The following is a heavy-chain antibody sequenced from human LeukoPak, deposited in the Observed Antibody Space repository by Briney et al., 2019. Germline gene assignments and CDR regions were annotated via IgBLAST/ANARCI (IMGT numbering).Heavy chain of an antibody. J-gene: IGHJ4*02. Sequence: SETLSLTCAVSGGPIIAYYWSWIRQPPGKGLEWIGYTHYSGTGNYNPSLKSRVTISIDTSKNRFSLRLTSVTAADTAVYYCARFRFYDTTGYSTSYYLDYWGQGALVTVSS. CDR1: GGPIIAYY. CDR3: ARFRFYDTTGYSTSYYLDY. D-gene: IGHD3-22*01. CDR2: THYSGTG. V-gene: IGHV4-59*01.